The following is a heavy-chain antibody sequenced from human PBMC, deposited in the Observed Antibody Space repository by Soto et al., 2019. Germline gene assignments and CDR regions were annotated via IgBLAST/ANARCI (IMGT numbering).Heavy chain of an antibody. CDR2: ISWNSGSI. J-gene: IGHJ6*02. Sequence: DVQLVESGGGLVQPGRSLRLSCAASGFTFDDYAMHWVRQAPGKGLEWVSGISWNSGSIGYADSVKGRFTISRDNAKNSLYLQMNSLRAEDTALYYCAKDKDCYGMDVWGQGTTVTVSS. CDR3: AKDKDCYGMDV. V-gene: IGHV3-9*01. CDR1: GFTFDDYA.